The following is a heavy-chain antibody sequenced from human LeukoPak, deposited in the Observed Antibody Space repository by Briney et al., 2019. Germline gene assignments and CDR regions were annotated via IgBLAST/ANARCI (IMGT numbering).Heavy chain of an antibody. CDR3: TTDLEMGGWSTFEFDY. Sequence: PGGSLRLSCAASGFTFSNAWMSWVRQAPGKGLEWVGRIKSKTDGWTTDYAAPVKGRFTISRDDSKNTPYLQMNSLKTEDTAVYYCTTDLEMGGWSTFEFDYWGQGTLVTVSS. J-gene: IGHJ4*02. D-gene: IGHD6-19*01. CDR2: IKSKTDGWTT. CDR1: GFTFSNAW. V-gene: IGHV3-15*01.